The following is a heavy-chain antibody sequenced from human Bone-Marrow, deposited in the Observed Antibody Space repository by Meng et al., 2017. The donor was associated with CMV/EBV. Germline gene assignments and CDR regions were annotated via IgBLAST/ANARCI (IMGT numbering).Heavy chain of an antibody. CDR3: ARCPKRVRGVVVLYYFDY. V-gene: IGHV4-59*12. CDR1: GGSISSYY. J-gene: IGHJ4*02. Sequence: SEPLSLTCTVSGGSISSYYWSWIRQPPGKGLEWIGYIYYSGSTNYNPSLKSRVTISVDTSKNQFSLKLSSVTAADPAVDYCARCPKRVRGVVVLYYFDYWGQGTLVTVSS. D-gene: IGHD3-10*01. CDR2: IYYSGST.